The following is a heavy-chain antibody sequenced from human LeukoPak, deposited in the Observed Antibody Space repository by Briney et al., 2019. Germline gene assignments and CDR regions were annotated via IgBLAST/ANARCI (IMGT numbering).Heavy chain of an antibody. Sequence: GGSLRLSCAASGFSFSNSEMHWVRQGPGKGLEWVASIRYDGGNKYYADSVKGRFTISRDNSKHTMSLQMDSLRAEDTAVYYCAKEDSAVAGAGDAFDIWGQGTMVTVSS. V-gene: IGHV3-30*02. CDR2: IRYDGGNK. J-gene: IGHJ3*02. CDR1: GFSFSNSE. D-gene: IGHD6-19*01. CDR3: AKEDSAVAGAGDAFDI.